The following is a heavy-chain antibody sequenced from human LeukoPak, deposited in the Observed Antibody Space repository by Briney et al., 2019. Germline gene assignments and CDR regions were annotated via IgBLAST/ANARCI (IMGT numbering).Heavy chain of an antibody. J-gene: IGHJ6*02. V-gene: IGHV4-34*01. CDR1: GGSFSGYY. Sequence: SETLSLTCAVYGGSFSGYYWSWIRQPPGKGLEWIGEINHSGSTNYNPSLKSRVTISVDTSKNQFSLKLSSVTAADTAVYYCARAMDVWGQGTTVTVSS. CDR2: INHSGST. CDR3: ARAMDV.